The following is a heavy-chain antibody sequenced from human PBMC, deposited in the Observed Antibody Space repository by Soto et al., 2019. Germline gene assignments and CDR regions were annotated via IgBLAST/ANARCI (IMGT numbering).Heavy chain of an antibody. CDR1: GGSISSGGYY. J-gene: IGHJ4*02. CDR3: LGQYSYGYYY. V-gene: IGHV4-31*03. CDR2: IYYSGST. Sequence: PSETLSLTCSVSGGSISSGGYYWSWIRQHPGKGLEWIGYIYYSGSTYYNPSLKSRATISVYTSKNQFSLKLSSVTAADTAVYYCLGQYSYGYYYWGQGTLVTVS. D-gene: IGHD5-18*01.